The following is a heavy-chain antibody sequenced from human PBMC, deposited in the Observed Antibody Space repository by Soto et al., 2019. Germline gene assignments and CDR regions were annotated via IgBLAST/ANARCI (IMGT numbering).Heavy chain of an antibody. CDR1: GYRFTDYW. J-gene: IGHJ3*02. V-gene: IGHV5-51*01. CDR2: MFAVDWYT. CDR3: ANYDGAKSNDDFDI. D-gene: IGHD5-12*01. Sequence: GDAVKVSCKFAGYRFTDYWIFLVRDMPGKVLEWMGIMFAVDWYTRYVPSFQVQVTISAGKCINTAFLQWSSLKASASAMYYCANYDGAKSNDDFDIWGKGRMVTVSS.